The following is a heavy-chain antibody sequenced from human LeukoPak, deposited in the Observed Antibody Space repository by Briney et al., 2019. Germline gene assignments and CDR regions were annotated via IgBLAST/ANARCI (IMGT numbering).Heavy chain of an antibody. CDR3: AKDEVVPGYYYTDV. Sequence: GGSLRLSCTVSGFTVSSNSMSWVRQAPGKGLEWVSFIYSDNTHYSDSVKGRFTISRDNSKNTMYLQMNSLNAEDTAVYYCAKDEVVPGYYYTDVWGRGTTVTISS. D-gene: IGHD2-2*01. J-gene: IGHJ6*03. V-gene: IGHV3-53*01. CDR2: IYSDNT. CDR1: GFTVSSNS.